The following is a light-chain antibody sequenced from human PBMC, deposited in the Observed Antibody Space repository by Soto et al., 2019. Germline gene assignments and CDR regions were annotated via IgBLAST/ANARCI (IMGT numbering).Light chain of an antibody. Sequence: EIVLTQSPGTLSLSPGEIATFYSRALKGVAASSLDWNQQTNGQAPRPRIYGASNGSTGIPDRFSGSESGTDFTLTISILEPADFAVYCCQQDGNSLFPFGQGTRLEIK. V-gene: IGKV3-20*01. CDR3: QQDGNSLFP. CDR2: GAS. J-gene: IGKJ5*01. CDR1: KGVAASS.